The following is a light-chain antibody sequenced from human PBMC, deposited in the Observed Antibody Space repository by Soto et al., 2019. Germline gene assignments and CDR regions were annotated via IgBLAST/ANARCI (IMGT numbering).Light chain of an antibody. J-gene: IGKJ5*01. CDR3: QQSYSTLPIT. CDR2: AAS. Sequence: IQLTQSPSSLSTSGGDRVTITCRASQGISNYLAWYQQKPGKVPKLLIYAASTLQSGVPSRFSGSGSGTDFTLTISNLQPEDFATYYCQQSYSTLPITFGQGTRLEIK. V-gene: IGKV1-39*01. CDR1: QGISNY.